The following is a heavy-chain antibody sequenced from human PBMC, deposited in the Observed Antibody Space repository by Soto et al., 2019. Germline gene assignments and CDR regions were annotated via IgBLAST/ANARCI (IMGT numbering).Heavy chain of an antibody. J-gene: IGHJ4*02. V-gene: IGHV1-46*01. CDR3: ARGVVGATDTTPFDY. Sequence: ASVKVSCKASGYTFTSYYMHWVRQAPGQGLEWMGIINLSGGSTSYAQKFQGRVTMTRDTSTSTVYMELSSLRSEDTAVYYCARGVVGATDTTPFDYWGQGTLVTVSS. D-gene: IGHD1-26*01. CDR2: INLSGGST. CDR1: GYTFTSYY.